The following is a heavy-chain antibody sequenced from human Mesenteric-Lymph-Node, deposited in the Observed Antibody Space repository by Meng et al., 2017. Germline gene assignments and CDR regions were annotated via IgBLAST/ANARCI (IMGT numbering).Heavy chain of an antibody. CDR1: GGSISTSGSY. D-gene: IGHD6-19*01. J-gene: IGHJ5*02. Sequence: RQRQWSGPGLGWPPEALSLSGGVSGGSISTSGSYWGWIRQPPGKGLEWIGSIGHSGFTYYTPSLKSRVTVSIDTSRNQFSLWLTSVTAADTAVYYCVRSSAWVRTGFDPWGQGTLVTVSS. CDR2: IGHSGFT. CDR3: VRSSAWVRTGFDP. V-gene: IGHV4-39*01.